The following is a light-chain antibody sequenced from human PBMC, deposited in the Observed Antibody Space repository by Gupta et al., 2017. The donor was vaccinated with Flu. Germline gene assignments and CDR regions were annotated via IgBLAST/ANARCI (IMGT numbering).Light chain of an antibody. J-gene: IGKJ2*01. CDR1: ETISNY. CDR3: LQRFTFPRT. V-gene: IGKV1-39*01. Sequence: GDRITITCRASETISNYLNWYQQQLGRAPKLLIYAASSLQNGVPSRFSGSKSGTNFSLTISDLQPEDFATYYCLQRFTFPRTFGQGTKLE. CDR2: AAS.